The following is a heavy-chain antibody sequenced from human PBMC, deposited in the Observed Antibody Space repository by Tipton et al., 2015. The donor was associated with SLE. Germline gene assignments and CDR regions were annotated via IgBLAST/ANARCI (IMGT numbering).Heavy chain of an antibody. CDR1: GFTFRSYW. J-gene: IGHJ5*02. CDR2: INQDGSEK. Sequence: SLRLSCAASGFTFRSYWMSWVRQAPGKGLEWVANINQDGSEKYYVDSAKGRFTISRDNAKNSLYLQMNSLRAEDTAVYYCARHRYGDYGWFDPWGQGTLVTVSS. V-gene: IGHV3-7*01. D-gene: IGHD4-17*01. CDR3: ARHRYGDYGWFDP.